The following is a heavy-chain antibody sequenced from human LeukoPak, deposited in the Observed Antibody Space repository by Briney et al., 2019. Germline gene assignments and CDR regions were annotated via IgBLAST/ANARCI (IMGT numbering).Heavy chain of an antibody. J-gene: IGHJ4*02. CDR2: INPNSGGT. CDR1: GYTFTGYY. Sequence: ASVKVSCKASGYTFTGYYMHWVRQAPGQGLEWMGLINPNSGGTNYAQKFQGRVTMTRDTSTSTVYMELSSLRSEDTAVYYCARLSYSSGCYWGQGTLVTVSS. CDR3: ARLSYSSGCY. D-gene: IGHD6-19*01. V-gene: IGHV1-2*02.